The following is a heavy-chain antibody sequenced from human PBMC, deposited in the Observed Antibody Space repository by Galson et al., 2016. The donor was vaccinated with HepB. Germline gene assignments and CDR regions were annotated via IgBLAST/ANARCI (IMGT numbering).Heavy chain of an antibody. CDR2: ISGGNT. D-gene: IGHD6-13*01. CDR3: AKVLPYSAGHGMDV. V-gene: IGHV3-23*01. Sequence: SLRLSCAASGFTSSTYAMRWVRQAPGKGLEWVCLISGGNTYYADSVRGRFTISRDNSKNTLYLQMNSLRAEDTAVYYCAKVLPYSAGHGMDVRGQGTTVTVSS. J-gene: IGHJ6*01. CDR1: GFTSSTYA.